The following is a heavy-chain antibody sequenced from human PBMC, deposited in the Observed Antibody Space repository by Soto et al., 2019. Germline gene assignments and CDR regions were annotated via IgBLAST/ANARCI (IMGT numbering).Heavy chain of an antibody. V-gene: IGHV3-9*02. CDR3: AKDMKWGGMTTIHYFDS. CDR2: ISSNSDTI. CDR1: GFTADDYA. D-gene: IGHD2-21*02. Sequence: EVQLVESGGGLVQPGRSLRLSCVASGFTADDYAMHWVRQAPGQGLEWVSGISSNSDTIDYADSVKGRFTISRDNAKNSLFLQMYSLRPEETALYYCAKDMKWGGMTTIHYFDSWGQGTLVTVSS. J-gene: IGHJ4*02.